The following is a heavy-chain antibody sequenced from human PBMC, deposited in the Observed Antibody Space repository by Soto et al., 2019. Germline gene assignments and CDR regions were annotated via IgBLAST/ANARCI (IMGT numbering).Heavy chain of an antibody. Sequence: EVQLVESGGGLVQPGGSLRLSCAASGFTFSSYSMNWVRQAPGKGLEWVSYISTSSSTIYYADSVQGRFTISRDNAKNSLYLQMNSLRAEDTAEYYCGRVPYSTAMGYYYYMDVWGKGTTVTVSS. CDR1: GFTFSSYS. D-gene: IGHD4-4*01. J-gene: IGHJ6*03. CDR3: GRVPYSTAMGYYYYMDV. CDR2: ISTSSSTI. V-gene: IGHV3-48*01.